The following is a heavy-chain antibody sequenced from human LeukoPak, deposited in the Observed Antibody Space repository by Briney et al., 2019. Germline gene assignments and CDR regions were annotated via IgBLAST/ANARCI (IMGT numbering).Heavy chain of an antibody. Sequence: GGSLRLSCAASEFTFSSYAMSWVRQAPGKGLEWVSAIGGSGTSIYYADSVKGRFTISRDNSKNTLYLQMNSLRAEDTAVYYCAILGYCSGGSCYPSLDYWGQGTLVTVSS. CDR2: IGGSGTSI. J-gene: IGHJ4*02. CDR3: AILGYCSGGSCYPSLDY. V-gene: IGHV3-23*01. D-gene: IGHD2-15*01. CDR1: EFTFSSYA.